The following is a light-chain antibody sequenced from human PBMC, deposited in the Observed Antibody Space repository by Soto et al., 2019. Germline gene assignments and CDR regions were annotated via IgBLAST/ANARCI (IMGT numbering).Light chain of an antibody. Sequence: EIVMTQSPATLSVSPGERATLSCRASQSVSSSLAWYHQKPGQAPRLLIYGAYTRATGIPARFSGSGSGTEFPLTISSLQSEDFAVYYCQQYNNWYTFGQGTKLELK. V-gene: IGKV3D-15*01. CDR1: QSVSSS. J-gene: IGKJ2*01. CDR2: GAY. CDR3: QQYNNWYT.